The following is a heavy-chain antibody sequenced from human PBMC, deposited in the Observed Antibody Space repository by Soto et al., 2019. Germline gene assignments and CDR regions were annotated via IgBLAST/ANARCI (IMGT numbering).Heavy chain of an antibody. D-gene: IGHD3-10*01. J-gene: IGHJ3*02. V-gene: IGHV4-31*03. Sequence: SETLSLTCTVSGGSISSGGYYWSWIRQHPGKGLEWIGYIYYIGSTYYNPSLKSRVSISVDTFKNQFSLKLSSVTAADTAVYYCARFYMVRGVMGAFDIWGQGTMVTVSS. CDR3: ARFYMVRGVMGAFDI. CDR2: IYYIGST. CDR1: GGSISSGGYY.